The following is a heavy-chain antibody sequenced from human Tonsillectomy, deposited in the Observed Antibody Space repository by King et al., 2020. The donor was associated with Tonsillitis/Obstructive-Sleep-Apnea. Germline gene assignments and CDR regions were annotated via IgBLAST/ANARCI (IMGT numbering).Heavy chain of an antibody. J-gene: IGHJ3*02. Sequence: VQLQQWGAGLLKPSETLSLTCAVYGGSFSGYYWSWIRQPPGKGLEWIWEINHSGSTNYNPSLKSRVTISVDTSKNQFSLKLSSVTAADTAVYYCARGYSSAFDIWGQGTMVTVSS. D-gene: IGHD2-15*01. CDR2: INHSGST. CDR3: ARGYSSAFDI. CDR1: GGSFSGYY. V-gene: IGHV4-34*01.